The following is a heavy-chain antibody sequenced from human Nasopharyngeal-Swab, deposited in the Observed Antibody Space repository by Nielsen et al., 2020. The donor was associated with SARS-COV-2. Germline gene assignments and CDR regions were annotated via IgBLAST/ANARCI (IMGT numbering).Heavy chain of an antibody. CDR3: AKLTRLTAASDAFDV. CDR2: ISYTATP. CDR1: GASINSYY. D-gene: IGHD2-2*01. J-gene: IGHJ3*01. V-gene: IGHV4-59*13. Sequence: SEILSLTCTVSGASINSYYWSWIRQPPGKGLEWIAFISYTATPYYNPSLKGRLTISLDPSENQVSLKLNFVTAADTAVYFCAKLTRLTAASDAFDVWGQGTMVTVS.